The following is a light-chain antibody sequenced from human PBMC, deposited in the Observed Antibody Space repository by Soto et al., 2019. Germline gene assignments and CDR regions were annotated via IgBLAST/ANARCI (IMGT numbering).Light chain of an antibody. CDR3: QQYGNSPRIT. V-gene: IGKV3-20*01. CDR1: QSISSGY. CDR2: GAS. J-gene: IGKJ5*01. Sequence: EIVLTQSPGTLSLSPGERATLSCRASQSISSGYLAWYQQKPGQAPSLLIYGASSRATGIPDRFSGSGSGTDFTLTISRLEPEDFAVYYCQQYGNSPRITFGQGTRLEIK.